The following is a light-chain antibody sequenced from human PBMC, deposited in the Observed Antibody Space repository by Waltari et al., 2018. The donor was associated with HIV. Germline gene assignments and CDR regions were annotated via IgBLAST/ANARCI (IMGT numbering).Light chain of an antibody. Sequence: QSALTQPASVSASPGQSIPMSSTGAPSDVGAYDYVPWYQQHPGKAPNLLIYEVTTRPSGVSNRFAGSKSVMTASLTISGLQTEDEADYYCSSYTNINTVVFGGGTKLTVL. V-gene: IGLV2-14*01. CDR2: EVT. CDR1: PSDVGAYDY. CDR3: SSYTNINTVV. J-gene: IGLJ2*01.